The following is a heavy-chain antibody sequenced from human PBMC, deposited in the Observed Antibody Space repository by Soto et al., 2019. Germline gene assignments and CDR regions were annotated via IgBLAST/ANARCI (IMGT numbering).Heavy chain of an antibody. CDR3: TTDIPHYDYIWGSYRPRQNDAFDI. D-gene: IGHD3-16*02. V-gene: IGHV1-69*13. CDR2: FIPIFGTA. J-gene: IGHJ3*02. Sequence: GASVKVSCKASGGTFSSYAISWVRQAPGQGLEWMGGFIPIFGTANYAQKFQGRVTITADESTSTAYMELSSLRSEDTAVYYCTTDIPHYDYIWGSYRPRQNDAFDIWGQGTMVTVSS. CDR1: GGTFSSYA.